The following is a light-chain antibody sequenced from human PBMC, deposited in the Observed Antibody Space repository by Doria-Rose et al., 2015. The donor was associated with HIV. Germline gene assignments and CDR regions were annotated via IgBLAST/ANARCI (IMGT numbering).Light chain of an antibody. CDR1: QSLLYTSKNY. Sequence: TQSPESLGMSLGERATLNCKSNQSLLYTSKNYLAWYQQRPGQPPKLLIYWASTRQSGVPARFSGSGSWTDFTLTISSLEAEDVAVYYCQQYYDTPSFGPGTTVDIQ. CDR2: WAS. J-gene: IGKJ3*01. V-gene: IGKV4-1*01. CDR3: QQYYDTPS.